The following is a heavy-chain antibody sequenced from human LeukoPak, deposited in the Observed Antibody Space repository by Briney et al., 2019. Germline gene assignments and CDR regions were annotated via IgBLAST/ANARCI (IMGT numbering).Heavy chain of an antibody. CDR1: GYTFTSYG. D-gene: IGHD3-3*01. V-gene: IGHV1-18*01. CDR3: ARDLYDFWSGLGRDY. J-gene: IGHJ4*02. Sequence: ASVKVSCKASGYTFTSYGISWVRQAPGQGLEWMGWISAYNGNTNYAQKLQGRVTMTTDTSTSTAYMELRSLRAEDTAVYYCARDLYDFWSGLGRDYWGQGTLVTVSS. CDR2: ISAYNGNT.